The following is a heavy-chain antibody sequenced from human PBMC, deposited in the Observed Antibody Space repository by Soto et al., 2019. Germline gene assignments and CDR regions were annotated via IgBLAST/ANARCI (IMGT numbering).Heavy chain of an antibody. D-gene: IGHD6-19*01. Sequence: ASVKVSCKASGYPFIAYYINWVRQATGQGLEWMGWMNPNSGNTGYAQKFQGRVTMTRNTSISTAYMELSSLRSEDTAVYYCARAPYTSGSISNYYSHCRGGRDKETTVTTAS. CDR1: GYPFIAYY. J-gene: IGHJ6*04. V-gene: IGHV1-8*02. CDR2: MNPNSGNT. CDR3: ARAPYTSGSISNYYSHCRGG.